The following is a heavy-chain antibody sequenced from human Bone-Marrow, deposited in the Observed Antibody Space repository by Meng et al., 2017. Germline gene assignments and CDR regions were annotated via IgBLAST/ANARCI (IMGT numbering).Heavy chain of an antibody. CDR1: GGSISSYY. J-gene: IGHJ4*02. CDR3: ARDIGSSKNY. V-gene: IGHV4-59*01. CDR2: IYYSGST. Sequence: GPLRLSCTVSGGSISSYYWSWIRQPPGKGLEWIGYIYYSGSTNYNPSLKSRVTISVDTSKNQFSLKLSSVTAADTAVYYCARDIGSSKNYWGQGTLVTVSS. D-gene: IGHD6-13*01.